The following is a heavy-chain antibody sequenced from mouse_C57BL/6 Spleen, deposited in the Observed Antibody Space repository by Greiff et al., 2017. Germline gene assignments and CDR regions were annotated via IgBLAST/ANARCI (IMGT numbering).Heavy chain of an antibody. V-gene: IGHV1-69*01. CDR1: GYTFTSYW. J-gene: IGHJ2*01. CDR3: ARKGYYDYDDGFDY. CDR2: IDPSDSYT. D-gene: IGHD2-4*01. Sequence: QVQLQHPGAELVMPGASVKLSCKASGYTFTSYWMHWVKQRPGQGLEWIGEIDPSDSYTNYNQKFKGKSTLTVDKSSSTAYMQLSSLTSEDSAVYYCARKGYYDYDDGFDYWGQGTTLTVSS.